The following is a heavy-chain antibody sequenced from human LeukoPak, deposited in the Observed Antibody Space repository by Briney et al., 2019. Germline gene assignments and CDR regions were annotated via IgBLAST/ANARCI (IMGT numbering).Heavy chain of an antibody. Sequence: GGCLRLSCVASRFTISNYWMNWVRQAPGKGLEWVANINQDGSEKYHMDSVKGRFTISRDNAKTSVYLQMNSLRAEDTAVYYCARGFDGANAFDLWGQGTLVTVSS. CDR1: RFTISNYW. V-gene: IGHV3-7*01. J-gene: IGHJ3*01. CDR2: INQDGSEK. CDR3: ARGFDGANAFDL.